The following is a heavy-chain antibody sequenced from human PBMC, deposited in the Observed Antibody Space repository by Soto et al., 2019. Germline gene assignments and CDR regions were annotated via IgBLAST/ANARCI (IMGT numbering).Heavy chain of an antibody. J-gene: IGHJ4*02. CDR3: ARDRHYGGQGLDFDY. D-gene: IGHD4-17*01. V-gene: IGHV3-7*03. CDR2: IKQDGSEK. Sequence: EVQLVESGGGLVQPGGSLRLSCAASGFTFSSYWMSWVRQAPGKGLEWVANIKQDGSEKYYVDSVKGRFTISRDNAKNSLYLQINSLRAEDTAVYYCARDRHYGGQGLDFDYWGQGTLVTVSS. CDR1: GFTFSSYW.